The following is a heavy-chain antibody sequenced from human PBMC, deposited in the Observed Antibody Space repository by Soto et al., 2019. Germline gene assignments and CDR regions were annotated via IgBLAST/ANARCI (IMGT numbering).Heavy chain of an antibody. Sequence: EVQLLESGGGLVQPGGSLRLSCAASGFTFSNYGMSWVRQAPGKGLECVSVMSGSGDDAYYADSVKGRFTISRDNSKNMLYLQMNSLSAEDTAVYFCAKKVTIYAVDPADYWGQGTQVAVSS. CDR2: MSGSGDDA. J-gene: IGHJ4*02. CDR3: AKKVTIYAVDPADY. D-gene: IGHD3-3*01. CDR1: GFTFSNYG. V-gene: IGHV3-23*01.